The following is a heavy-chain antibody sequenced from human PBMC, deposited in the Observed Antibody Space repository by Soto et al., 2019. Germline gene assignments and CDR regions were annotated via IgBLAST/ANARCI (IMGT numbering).Heavy chain of an antibody. CDR1: GGSISSYY. CDR2: IYYSGST. J-gene: IGHJ5*02. Sequence: SETLSLTCTVSGGSISSYYWSWIRQPPGKGLEWIGYIYYSGSTNYNPSLKSRVTISVDTSKNQFSLKLSSVTAADTAVYYCATNNKLDWFDPWGQGTLVTVSS. V-gene: IGHV4-59*01. D-gene: IGHD6-6*01. CDR3: ATNNKLDWFDP.